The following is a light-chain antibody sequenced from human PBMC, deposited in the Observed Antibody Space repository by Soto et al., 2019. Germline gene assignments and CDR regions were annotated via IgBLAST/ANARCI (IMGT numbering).Light chain of an antibody. CDR3: QQYGSAPFT. CDR1: QSVASSH. Sequence: EIVLTQSPGTLSLSPGERATLSCRASQSVASSHLAWYRQKPGQTPRLLIYDASSRATGIPDRISGSGSGTDVTITISGLEPEAFAVYYCQQYGSAPFTFDPGTKVAIK. CDR2: DAS. V-gene: IGKV3-20*01. J-gene: IGKJ3*01.